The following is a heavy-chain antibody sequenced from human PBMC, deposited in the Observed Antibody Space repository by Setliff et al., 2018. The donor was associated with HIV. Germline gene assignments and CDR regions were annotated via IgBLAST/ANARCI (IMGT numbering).Heavy chain of an antibody. CDR1: GDSISTDNYH. CDR2: TANT. V-gene: IGHV4-39*01. CDR3: ARHAALIKRYYYYYLDG. J-gene: IGHJ6*03. Sequence: SETLSLTCTVSGDSISTDNYHWGWIRQPPGKGLEWIGHTANTDYNPSLKSRVTVSVDTSKNQLSLRLSSVTAADTAVYYCARHAALIKRYYYYYLDGWGKGTTVTVSS. D-gene: IGHD5-18*01.